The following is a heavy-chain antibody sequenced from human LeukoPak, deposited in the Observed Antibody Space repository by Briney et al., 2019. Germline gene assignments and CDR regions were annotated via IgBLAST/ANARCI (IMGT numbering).Heavy chain of an antibody. D-gene: IGHD6-13*01. CDR1: GYTFTGYY. CDR3: ARVWDDSSPFDY. V-gene: IGHV1-2*02. J-gene: IGHJ4*02. CDR2: INPNSGGT. Sequence: ASVKVSCKASGYTFTGYYMHWVRQAAGQRLEWMGWINPNSGGTSSAQKFQGRVTMTRDTSISTAYMELSRLRSDDTAVYYCARVWDDSSPFDYLGQGTLVTVSS.